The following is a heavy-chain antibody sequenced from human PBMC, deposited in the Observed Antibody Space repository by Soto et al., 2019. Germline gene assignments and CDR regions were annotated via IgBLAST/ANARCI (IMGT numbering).Heavy chain of an antibody. CDR1: GYSFTTYW. V-gene: IGHV5-51*01. D-gene: IGHD5-18*01. CDR3: ARRDTVAFDI. Sequence: GESLKISCKGSGYSFTTYWSGWVRQMPGKGLEWMGIIYPGDSDTRYSPSFQGQVTISADKSITTAYLQWSSLKASYTAMYYCARRDTVAFDIWGQGTTVTVSS. J-gene: IGHJ3*02. CDR2: IYPGDSDT.